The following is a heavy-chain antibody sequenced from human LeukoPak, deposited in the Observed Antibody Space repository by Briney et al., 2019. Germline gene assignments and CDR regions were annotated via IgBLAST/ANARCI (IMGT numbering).Heavy chain of an antibody. V-gene: IGHV4-39*01. J-gene: IGHJ4*02. Sequence: SETLSLTCTVSGGSISSSSYYWGWIRQPPGKGLEWIGSIYYSGSTYYNPSLKSRVTISVDTSKNQFSLKLSSVTAADTAVYYCARHVKDGSAAAGLDYWGQGTLVTVSS. CDR2: IYYSGST. CDR1: GGSISSSSYY. D-gene: IGHD6-13*01. CDR3: ARHVKDGSAAAGLDY.